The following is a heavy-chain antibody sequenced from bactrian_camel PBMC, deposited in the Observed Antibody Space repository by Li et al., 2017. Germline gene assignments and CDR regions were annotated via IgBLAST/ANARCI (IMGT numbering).Heavy chain of an antibody. J-gene: IGHJ4*01. Sequence: VQLVESGGGSVQAGGSLRLSCAASGFTYSSDCSSGCMGWFRQAPGKERELVASIFGDGRITYSDSVGGRSTIAEDIAKDTVHLQMNDLRPEDTAKYWCKLNSGDCTGGTWTRLSSQGTQVTVS. CDR2: IFGDGRI. V-gene: IGHV3S53*01. D-gene: IGHD3*01. CDR1: GFTYSSDCSSGC.